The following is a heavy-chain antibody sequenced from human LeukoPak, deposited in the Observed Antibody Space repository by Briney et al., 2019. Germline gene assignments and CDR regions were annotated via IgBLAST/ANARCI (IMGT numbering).Heavy chain of an antibody. CDR1: GGSISSSSYY. Sequence: NSSETLSLTCTVSGGSISSSSYYWGWIRQPPGKGLEWIGEIYHSGSTNYNPSLKSRVTISVDKSKNHFSLKLSSVTAADTAMYYCARGRYHQPLQFDYWGQGTLVTVSS. CDR2: IYHSGST. V-gene: IGHV4-39*07. CDR3: ARGRYHQPLQFDY. J-gene: IGHJ4*02. D-gene: IGHD2-2*01.